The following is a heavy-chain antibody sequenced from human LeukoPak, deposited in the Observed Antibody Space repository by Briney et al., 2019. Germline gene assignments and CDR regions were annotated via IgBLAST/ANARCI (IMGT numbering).Heavy chain of an antibody. CDR1: GFTFSDYY. D-gene: IGHD3-22*01. CDR2: ISSSGSTI. J-gene: IGHJ6*02. Sequence: PGGSLRLSCAASGFTFSDYYMSWIRQAPGKGLEWVSYISSSGSTIYYADSVKGRFTISRDNAKNSLYLQMNSLRAEDTAVYYCAPHVDYYDSGYYYYGMDVWGQGTTVTVSS. CDR3: APHVDYYDSGYYYYGMDV. V-gene: IGHV3-11*01.